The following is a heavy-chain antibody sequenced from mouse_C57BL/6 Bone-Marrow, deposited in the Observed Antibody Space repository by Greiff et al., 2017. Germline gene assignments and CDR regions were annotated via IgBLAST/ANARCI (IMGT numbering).Heavy chain of an antibody. CDR3: TSDGYDDYAMDY. CDR1: GYTFTDYE. J-gene: IGHJ4*01. Sequence: VQRVESGAELVRPGASVTLSCKASGYTFTDYEMHWVKQTPVHGLEWIGAIDPETGGTAYNQKFKGKAILTADKSSSTAYMELRSLTSEDSAVYYCTSDGYDDYAMDYWGQGTSVTVSS. CDR2: IDPETGGT. V-gene: IGHV1-15*01. D-gene: IGHD2-2*01.